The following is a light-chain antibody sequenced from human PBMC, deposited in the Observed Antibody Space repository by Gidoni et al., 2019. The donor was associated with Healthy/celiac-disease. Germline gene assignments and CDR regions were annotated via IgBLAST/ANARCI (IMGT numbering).Light chain of an antibody. Sequence: QLVLTQSPSASASLGASVKLTCTLSSGLRSYAIAWHQQQPEKGPRYLMKLNSDGSHSKGDGIPDRFSGSSSGAERYLTISSLQSEDEADYYCQTWGTGIHRVFGGGTKLTVL. J-gene: IGLJ3*02. CDR1: SGLRSYA. CDR3: QTWGTGIHRV. V-gene: IGLV4-69*01. CDR2: LNSDGSH.